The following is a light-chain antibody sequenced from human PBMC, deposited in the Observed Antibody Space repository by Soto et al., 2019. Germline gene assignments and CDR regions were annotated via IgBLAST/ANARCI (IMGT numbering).Light chain of an antibody. CDR1: QTISTTF. J-gene: IGKJ1*01. CDR3: QFYDDSLPTWT. Sequence: IVLTQSPGTLSLSPGEGATLSCRASQTISTTFLAWYQQKPGQAPRLLIYGASSRATGIPDRFSGGGSGTDFTLTISRLEPEDFAVYYCQFYDDSLPTWTFGQVTKVEI. V-gene: IGKV3-20*01. CDR2: GAS.